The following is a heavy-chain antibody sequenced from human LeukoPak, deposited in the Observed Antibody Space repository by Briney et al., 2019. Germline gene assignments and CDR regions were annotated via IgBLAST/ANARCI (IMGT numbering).Heavy chain of an antibody. CDR1: GGSISSYY. Sequence: SETLSLTCTVSGGSISSYYWSWIRQPPGKGLEWIGYIYYSGSTNYNPSLKSRVTMSADMSKNEFSLKMNSLTAADTAVYYCATIVVRGSQSWFDPWGQGTLVTVSS. CDR2: IYYSGST. J-gene: IGHJ5*02. D-gene: IGHD3-22*01. CDR3: ATIVVRGSQSWFDP. V-gene: IGHV4-59*12.